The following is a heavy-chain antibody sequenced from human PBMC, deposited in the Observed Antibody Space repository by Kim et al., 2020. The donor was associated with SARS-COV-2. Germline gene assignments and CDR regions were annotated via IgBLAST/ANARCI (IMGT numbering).Heavy chain of an antibody. Sequence: SETLSLTCAVYGGSFSGYYWSWIRQPPGKGLEWIGEINHSGSTNYNPSLKSRVTISVDTSKNQFSLKLSSVTAADTAVYYCASNYGSGSYYNAPLGYWGQGTLVTVSS. CDR1: GGSFSGYY. D-gene: IGHD3-10*01. CDR3: ASNYGSGSYYNAPLGY. V-gene: IGHV4-34*01. J-gene: IGHJ4*02. CDR2: INHSGST.